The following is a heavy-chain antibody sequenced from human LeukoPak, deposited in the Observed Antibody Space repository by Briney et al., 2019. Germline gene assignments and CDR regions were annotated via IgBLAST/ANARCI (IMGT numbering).Heavy chain of an antibody. V-gene: IGHV3-23*01. CDR1: GFTFRNYA. D-gene: IGHD3-22*01. CDR2: ISGSSGST. J-gene: IGHJ3*02. Sequence: PGGSLRLSCAASGFTFRNYAMSWVRQAPGTALEWVSAISGSSGSTYYADSVKGRFTISRDNSKNTLYLQMSSLRAEDTAVYYCAKCYYDSSGYYFGAFDIWGQGTMVTVSS. CDR3: AKCYYDSSGYYFGAFDI.